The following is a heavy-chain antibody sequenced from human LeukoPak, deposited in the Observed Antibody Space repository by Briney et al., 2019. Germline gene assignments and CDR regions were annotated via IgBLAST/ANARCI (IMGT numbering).Heavy chain of an antibody. D-gene: IGHD6-19*01. CDR3: AMGIAVAGTEIVDY. CDR2: IDPSDSYT. CDR1: GYSFTSYW. V-gene: IGHV5-10-1*01. Sequence: GESLKISCKGSGYSFTSYWISWVRQMPGKGLEWMGRIDPSDSYTNYSPSFQGHVTISADKSISTAYLQWSSLKASDTAVYYCAMGIAVAGTEIVDYWGQGTLVTVSS. J-gene: IGHJ4*02.